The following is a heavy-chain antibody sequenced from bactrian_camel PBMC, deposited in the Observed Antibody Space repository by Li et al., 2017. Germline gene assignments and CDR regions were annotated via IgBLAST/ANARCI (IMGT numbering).Heavy chain of an antibody. CDR1: GFTFSTYD. CDR2: LNFDGRNT. J-gene: IGHJ4*01. Sequence: HVQLVESGGGLVQPGGSLRLSCAASGFTFSTYDMHWVRQAPGKGLEWVSGLNFDGRNTWYVDSVKGRFTISRDNAKNTLYLQMNNLKTEDTAMYYCAAGQGSLPYWGQGTQVTVS. V-gene: IGHV3S1*01. D-gene: IGHD2*01. CDR3: AAGQGSLPY.